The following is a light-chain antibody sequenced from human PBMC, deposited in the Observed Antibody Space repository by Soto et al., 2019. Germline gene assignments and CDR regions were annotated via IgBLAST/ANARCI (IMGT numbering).Light chain of an antibody. CDR1: QRVSNY. CDR2: EAS. Sequence: EIVLTQSPATLSLSPGERATLSCRASQRVSNYLAWYQQKSGQAPRLLVYEASNRATGIPARFSGSGSGTDFTLTISSLEPEDFAVYYCQQRSSWPSLTFGGGTKVEIK. V-gene: IGKV3-11*01. J-gene: IGKJ4*01. CDR3: QQRSSWPSLT.